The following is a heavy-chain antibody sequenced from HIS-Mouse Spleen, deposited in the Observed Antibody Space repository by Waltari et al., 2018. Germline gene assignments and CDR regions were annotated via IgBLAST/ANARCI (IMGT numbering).Heavy chain of an antibody. D-gene: IGHD5-12*01. Sequence: QLQLQESGPGLVKPSETLSLTCTVSGGSISSSSYYWGWIRQPPGKGLEWIGSIYYSGSTYYHPSLKSRVTISVDTSKNQFSLNLSSVTAADTAVYYCARHGGAIVATMDAFDIWGQGTMVTVSS. J-gene: IGHJ3*02. CDR3: ARHGGAIVATMDAFDI. CDR2: IYYSGST. V-gene: IGHV4-39*01. CDR1: GGSISSSSYY.